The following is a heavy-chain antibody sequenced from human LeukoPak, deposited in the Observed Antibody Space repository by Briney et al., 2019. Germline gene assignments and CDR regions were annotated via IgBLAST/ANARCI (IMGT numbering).Heavy chain of an antibody. V-gene: IGHV3-30*02. CDR1: GFTFSSYG. J-gene: IGHJ4*02. D-gene: IGHD5-24*01. CDR2: IRHDGSNK. Sequence: GGSLRLSCAASGFTFSSYGMHWVRQAPGKGLEWVAFIRHDGSNKYYADPVKGRFTISRDNSKNSLYLQMNSLRAEDTAVYYCARETRLRWTDYWGQGTLVTVSS. CDR3: ARETRLRWTDY.